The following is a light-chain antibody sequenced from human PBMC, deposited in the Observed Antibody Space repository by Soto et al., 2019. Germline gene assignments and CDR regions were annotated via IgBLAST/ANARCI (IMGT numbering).Light chain of an antibody. V-gene: IGLV2-23*01. J-gene: IGLJ1*01. CDR3: CSYAGSSTFYV. CDR1: SSDVGGYKL. CDR2: EGS. Sequence: QSALTQPASVSGSPGQSITISCTGTSSDVGGYKLVSWYQQHPGKAPKLMIYEGSKRPSGVSNRFSGSKSGNTASLTISGLQAEDEADYYCCSYAGSSTFYVFGTGTKVTVL.